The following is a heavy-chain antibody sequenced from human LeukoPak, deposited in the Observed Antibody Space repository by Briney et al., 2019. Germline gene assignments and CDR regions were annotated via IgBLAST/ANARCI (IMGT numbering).Heavy chain of an antibody. D-gene: IGHD1-7*01. V-gene: IGHV1-8*03. CDR3: AKSYWNYNAFDI. Sequence: ASVKVSCKVSGYTFTSYGISWVRQATGQGLEWMGWMNPNSGNTGYAQKFQGRVTITRNTSISTAYMELSSLRSEDTAVYYCAKSYWNYNAFDIWGQGTMVTVSS. J-gene: IGHJ3*02. CDR2: MNPNSGNT. CDR1: GYTFTSYG.